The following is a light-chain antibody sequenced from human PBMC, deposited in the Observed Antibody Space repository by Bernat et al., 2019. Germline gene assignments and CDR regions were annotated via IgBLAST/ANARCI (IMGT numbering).Light chain of an antibody. Sequence: QAGLTQPPSVSKGLRQTATLTCTGNSNSVGYQGAAWLQQHQGHPPKLLSYRNNNRPSGISERFSASRSGSTASLTITGLQPEDEADYYCSAWDSSLSAWVFGGGTKLTV. CDR1: SNSVGYQG. V-gene: IGLV10-54*04. CDR2: RNN. CDR3: SAWDSSLSAWV. J-gene: IGLJ3*02.